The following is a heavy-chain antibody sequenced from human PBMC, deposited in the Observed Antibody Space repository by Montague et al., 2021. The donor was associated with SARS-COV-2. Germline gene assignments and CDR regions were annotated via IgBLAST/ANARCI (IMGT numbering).Heavy chain of an antibody. CDR2: IFHSGAA. D-gene: IGHD6-13*01. CDR3: ARDFVAAVPDRFDS. CDR1: GGFISSGNW. J-gene: IGHJ4*02. V-gene: IGHV4/OR15-8*02. Sequence: SETLSLTCAVSGGFISSGNWWSWVRQPPGKGLEWIEEIFHSGAASYNPSLKSRLTISMDKSKNEFSLKLNSVTAADTAMYYCARDFVAAVPDRFDSWGQGVLVTVSS.